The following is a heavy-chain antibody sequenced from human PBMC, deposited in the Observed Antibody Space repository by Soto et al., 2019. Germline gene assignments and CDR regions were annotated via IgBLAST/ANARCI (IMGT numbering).Heavy chain of an antibody. V-gene: IGHV3-73*02. CDR2: IRGKANSYAT. J-gene: IGHJ4*02. CDR1: GFTFSGSA. D-gene: IGHD6-13*01. Sequence: EVQLVESGGGLVQPGGSLKLSCAASGFTFSGSAMHWVRQASGKGLEWVCRIRGKANSYATAYAASVKGRFTISRDDSKNMAYLQMNSLTTEDTAVYYCTTHPGYSHGFGYWGQGTLVTVSS. CDR3: TTHPGYSHGFGY.